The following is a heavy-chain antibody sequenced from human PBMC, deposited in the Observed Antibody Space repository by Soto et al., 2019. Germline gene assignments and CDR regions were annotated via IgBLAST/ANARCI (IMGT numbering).Heavy chain of an antibody. CDR1: GYTFTSYG. Sequence: QVQLVQSGAEVKKPGASVKVSCKASGYTFTSYGISWVRQAPGQGLEWMGWISAHNGNTKYAQKLQGRVTRTTDTXXXXXXXXXXXXXXXXXXXXXXXXXXXFGXYGYWGQGTLVTVSS. CDR2: ISAHNGNT. D-gene: IGHD3-10*01. CDR3: XXXXXFGXYGY. V-gene: IGHV1-18*01. J-gene: IGHJ4*02.